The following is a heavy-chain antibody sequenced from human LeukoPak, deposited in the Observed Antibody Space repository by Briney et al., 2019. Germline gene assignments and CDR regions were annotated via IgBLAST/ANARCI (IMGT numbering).Heavy chain of an antibody. J-gene: IGHJ6*03. CDR3: ARVGYYDFWSGYLPENYYYYYMDV. D-gene: IGHD3-3*01. Sequence: PSETLSLTCAVSGGSISSSNWWSWVRQPPGKGLEWIGEIYHSGSTNYNPSLKSRVTISVDTSKNQFSLKLSSVTAADTAVYYCARVGYYDFWSGYLPENYYYYYMDVWGKGTTVTVSS. CDR2: IYHSGST. CDR1: GGSISSSNW. V-gene: IGHV4-4*02.